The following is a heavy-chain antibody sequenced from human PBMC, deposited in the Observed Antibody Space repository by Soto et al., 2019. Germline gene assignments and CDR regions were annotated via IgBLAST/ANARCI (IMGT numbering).Heavy chain of an antibody. D-gene: IGHD3-10*01. CDR2: ISYDGSNK. V-gene: IGHV3-30*18. J-gene: IGHJ4*02. CDR3: AKDRMGAGIRGYFDY. CDR1: GFTFSSYG. Sequence: QVQLVDSGGGVVQPGRSLRLSCAGTGFTFSSYGMHWVRQAPGKGLEWLAVISYDGSNKYYADSVKGRFTISRDNSKNTLYLQMDSLRAEDTAVNYCAKDRMGAGIRGYFDYWGQGTLVTVSS.